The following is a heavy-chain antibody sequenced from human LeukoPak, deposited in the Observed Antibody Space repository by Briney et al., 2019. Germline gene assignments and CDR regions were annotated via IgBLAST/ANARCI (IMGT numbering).Heavy chain of an antibody. CDR2: ISYDGSNK. CDR1: GFTFSSYA. D-gene: IGHD3-22*01. Sequence: GGSLRLSCAASGFTFSSYAMHWVRQAPGKGLEWVAVISYDGSNKYYADSVKGRFTISRDNSKNTLYLQMNSLRAEDTAVYYCAKDQAPTYYYDSSGYPNDYWGQGTLVTVSS. CDR3: AKDQAPTYYYDSSGYPNDY. V-gene: IGHV3-30-3*01. J-gene: IGHJ4*02.